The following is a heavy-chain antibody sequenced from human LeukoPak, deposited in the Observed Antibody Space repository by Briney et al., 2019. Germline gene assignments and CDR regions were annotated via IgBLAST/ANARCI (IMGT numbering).Heavy chain of an antibody. J-gene: IGHJ3*02. CDR3: AKFWLSDAFDI. CDR1: GFTFSSYG. V-gene: IGHV3-30*02. D-gene: IGHD3-9*01. Sequence: GGSLRLSCAASGFTFSSYGMHWVRQAPGKGLEWVAFIQYDGSNKYVDYVKGRFTISRDNSKNTLYLQMNSLRAEDTAVYYCAKFWLSDAFDIWGQGTMVTVSS. CDR2: IQYDGSNK.